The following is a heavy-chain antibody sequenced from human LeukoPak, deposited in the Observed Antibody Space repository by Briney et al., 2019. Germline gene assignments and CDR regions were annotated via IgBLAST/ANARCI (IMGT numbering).Heavy chain of an antibody. CDR3: AREKKTEWTTGAFDM. Sequence: GGSLGLSCAASGFTSSNYAMSWIRQAPETGLEWLSYTSPSGGTIYYTDSVKGRFTMSRDNAQNALYLEMNSLRAEDTAVYYCAREKKTEWTTGAFDMWGQGTMVIVSS. CDR1: GFTSSNYA. CDR2: TSPSGGTI. J-gene: IGHJ3*02. D-gene: IGHD3-3*01. V-gene: IGHV3-11*01.